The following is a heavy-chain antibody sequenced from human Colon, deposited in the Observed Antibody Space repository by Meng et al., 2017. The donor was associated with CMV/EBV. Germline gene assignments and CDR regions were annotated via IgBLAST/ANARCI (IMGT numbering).Heavy chain of an antibody. CDR3: ARGIGGRAPLDV. Sequence: GSLRLSCTVSGDSLSPHYWSWTRQSPGKGLEWIGFIHDSGSTIYNLSLQRRVTISVDTSKNQFSLQLNSVTAADTAIYYCARGIGGRAPLDVWGPGTTVTVSS. CDR2: IHDSGST. V-gene: IGHV4-59*11. J-gene: IGHJ6*02. CDR1: GDSLSPHY.